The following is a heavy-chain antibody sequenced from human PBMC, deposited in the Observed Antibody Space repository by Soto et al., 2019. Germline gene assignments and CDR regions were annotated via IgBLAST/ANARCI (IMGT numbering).Heavy chain of an antibody. CDR1: GFTFSTYA. CDR3: PREGHGDWFDP. J-gene: IGHJ5*02. V-gene: IGHV3-30-3*01. Sequence: QVQLVESGGGVVQPGRSLRLSCAASGFTFSTYAMHWVRQAPGKGPEWVATISDDGSNKYYADSVKGRFTISRDNSKDTLYLQMNSLRAEDTAVYYCPREGHGDWFDPWGQGTLVTVSS. D-gene: IGHD3-10*01. CDR2: ISDDGSNK.